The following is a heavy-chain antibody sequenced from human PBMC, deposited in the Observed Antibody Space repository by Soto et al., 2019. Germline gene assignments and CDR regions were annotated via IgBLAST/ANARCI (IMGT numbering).Heavy chain of an antibody. D-gene: IGHD3-10*01. V-gene: IGHV5-51*01. Sequence: GESLKISCKASGYSFSSYWIGWARQMPGKGLEWMGIIDPSDSDTRYSPSFQGQVTISADKSISTAYLQWSSLKASDTAMYYCAARVGSSPLYYYGVDVWGHGTTVTVSS. CDR3: AARVGSSPLYYYGVDV. J-gene: IGHJ6*02. CDR1: GYSFSSYW. CDR2: IDPSDSDT.